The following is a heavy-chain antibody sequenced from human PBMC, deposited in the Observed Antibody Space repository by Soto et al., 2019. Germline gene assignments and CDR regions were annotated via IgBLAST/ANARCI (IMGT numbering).Heavy chain of an antibody. J-gene: IGHJ2*01. Sequence: VKVSCKASGGTFSSYAISWVRQAPGQGLEWMGGIIPIFGTANYAQKFQGRVTITADESTSTAYMELSSLRSEDTAVYYCARVGAPYCSGGSCYNWYFDLWGRGTLVTVSS. D-gene: IGHD2-15*01. CDR2: IIPIFGTA. CDR1: GGTFSSYA. CDR3: ARVGAPYCSGGSCYNWYFDL. V-gene: IGHV1-69*13.